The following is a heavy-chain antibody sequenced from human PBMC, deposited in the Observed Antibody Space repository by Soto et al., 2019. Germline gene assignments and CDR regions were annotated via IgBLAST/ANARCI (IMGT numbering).Heavy chain of an antibody. CDR3: ATRTDYYYGSGSLGGMDV. D-gene: IGHD3-10*01. J-gene: IGHJ6*02. V-gene: IGHV4-31*03. CDR2: IYYSGST. CDR1: GVSISSGSYY. Sequence: SETLSLTCTVSGVSISSGSYYWSWIRQLPGKGLEWIGYIYYSGSTYYNQSLKSRVTISVDTSKNQHSMKLNSVTAADTAVYYCATRTDYYYGSGSLGGMDVWGQGTTVT.